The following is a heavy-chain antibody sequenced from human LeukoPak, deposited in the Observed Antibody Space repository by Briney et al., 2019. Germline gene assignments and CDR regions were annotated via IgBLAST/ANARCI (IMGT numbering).Heavy chain of an antibody. J-gene: IGHJ4*02. CDR1: GFNFSSYS. D-gene: IGHD5-18*01. CDR2: ISGSSSTI. Sequence: GGSLRLSCAASGFNFSSYSMKWVRQAPGKGLEWVSYISGSSSTIYYADSVKGRFTISRDNAKNSLYLQMNSLRDEDTAVYYCARSAGGYRYGYDYWGQGTLVTVSS. V-gene: IGHV3-48*02. CDR3: ARSAGGYRYGYDY.